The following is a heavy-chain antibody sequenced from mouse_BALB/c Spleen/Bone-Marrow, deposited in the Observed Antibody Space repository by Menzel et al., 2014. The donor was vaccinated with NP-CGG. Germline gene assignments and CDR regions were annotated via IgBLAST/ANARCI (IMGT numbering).Heavy chain of an antibody. V-gene: IGHV5-17*02. Sequence: EVQVVESGGGLVQPGGSRKLSFAASGFTFSSFGMHWVRQAPEKGLEWVAYISSGSSTVYYADKVMGRFTIARDNPKNTLFLQMTSLRSEDTAMYYCARSGSSSCYFDYWGQGTTLTVSS. J-gene: IGHJ2*01. CDR2: ISSGSSTV. CDR1: GFTFSSFG. CDR3: ARSGSSSCYFDY. D-gene: IGHD1-1*01.